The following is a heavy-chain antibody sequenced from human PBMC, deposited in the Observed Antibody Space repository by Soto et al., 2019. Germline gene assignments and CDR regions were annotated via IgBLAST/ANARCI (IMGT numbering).Heavy chain of an antibody. CDR1: GFTLGDYC. D-gene: IGHD3-3*01. J-gene: IGHJ4*02. Sequence: GGSLRLSCTASGFTLGDYCMNWFRQVPGKGLEWVGFIRSKAYGGTIEYAASVEGRFTISKDDSKSIAYLQMSSLKTEDTAVYYCTRVRVYDFWSGYSDYWGQGALVTVSS. CDR2: IRSKAYGGTI. CDR3: TRVRVYDFWSGYSDY. V-gene: IGHV3-49*03.